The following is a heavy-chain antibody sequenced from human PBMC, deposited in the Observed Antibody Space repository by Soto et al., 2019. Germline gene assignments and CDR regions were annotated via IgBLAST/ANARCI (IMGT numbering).Heavy chain of an antibody. D-gene: IGHD5-12*01. CDR1: GGSISSVGYY. Sequence: QVQLQESGPGLVKPSQTLSLTCTVSGGSISSVGYYWSWIRQHPGKGLEWIGYIYNSGSTHYNPSLKSRITMSVDTSKTQCSLKRSSVTVADTAVYFCARETVGTIDRWGQGTLVTVSS. CDR2: IYNSGST. J-gene: IGHJ5*02. V-gene: IGHV4-31*03. CDR3: ARETVGTIDR.